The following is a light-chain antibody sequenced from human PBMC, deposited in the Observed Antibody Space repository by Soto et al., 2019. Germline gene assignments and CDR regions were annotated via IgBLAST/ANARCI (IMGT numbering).Light chain of an antibody. CDR3: CSYAGRYTYV. J-gene: IGLJ1*01. CDR2: DVS. Sequence: QSVLTQPRSVSGSPGQSVTISCTGTSSDVGGYNYFSWYQQHPGKAPKLMIYDVSKRPSGVPDRFSGSKSGNTASLTISGLQAEDEAEYYCCSYAGRYTYVFGTGAKVAVL. V-gene: IGLV2-11*01. CDR1: SSDVGGYNY.